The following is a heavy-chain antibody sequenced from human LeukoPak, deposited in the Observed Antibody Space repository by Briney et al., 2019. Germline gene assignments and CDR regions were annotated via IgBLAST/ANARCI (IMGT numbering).Heavy chain of an antibody. CDR3: ARVVEYLYYFDY. Sequence: SETLSLTCTVSGGSISSYYWSWIRQPPGKGLEWIGYIYYSGSTDCNPSLKSRVTISVDTSKNQFSLNLRSVTAADTAVYYCARVVEYLYYFDYWGQGTLVTVSS. CDR1: GGSISSYY. V-gene: IGHV4-59*08. J-gene: IGHJ4*02. D-gene: IGHD3-10*01. CDR2: IYYSGST.